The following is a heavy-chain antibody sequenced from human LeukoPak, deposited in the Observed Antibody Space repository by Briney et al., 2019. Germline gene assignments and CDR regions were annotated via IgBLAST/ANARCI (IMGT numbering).Heavy chain of an antibody. CDR3: TKAGTTRGFDY. Sequence: GGSQRLSCAASGFTFSGSAMHWVRQASGKGLEWVGCIRSKANSYATAYAASVKGRFTISRDDSKNTAYLQMNSLKTEDTAVYYCTKAGTTRGFDYWGQGTLVTVSS. CDR2: IRSKANSYAT. J-gene: IGHJ4*02. CDR1: GFTFSGSA. V-gene: IGHV3-73*01. D-gene: IGHD1-1*01.